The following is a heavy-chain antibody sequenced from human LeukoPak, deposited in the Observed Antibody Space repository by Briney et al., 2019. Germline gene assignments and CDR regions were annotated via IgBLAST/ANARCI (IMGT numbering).Heavy chain of an antibody. CDR1: GGSISSGDYY. CDR2: IYYSGST. V-gene: IGHV4-30-4*08. D-gene: IGHD3-3*01. CDR3: AREARITIFGVVTYYSDY. J-gene: IGHJ4*02. Sequence: SETLSLTCTVSGGSISSGDYYWSWIRQPPGKGLEWIGYIYYSGSTYYNPSLKSRVTISVDTSKNQFSLKLSSVTAADTAVYYCAREARITIFGVVTYYSDYWGQGTLDTVSS.